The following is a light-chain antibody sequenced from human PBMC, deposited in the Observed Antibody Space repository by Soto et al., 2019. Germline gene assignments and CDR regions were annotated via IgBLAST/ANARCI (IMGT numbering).Light chain of an antibody. CDR3: QQYYSTPPA. Sequence: DIVMTQSPDSLAVYLGERATINCKSSQSVFYSSTNKNYLAWYQQKPGQPPKPLIYWASTRESGVPDRFSGSGSGTDFTLTISSLQSEDVAVYYCQQYYSTPPAFGQGTKVEIK. V-gene: IGKV4-1*01. CDR1: QSVFYSSTNKNY. J-gene: IGKJ2*01. CDR2: WAS.